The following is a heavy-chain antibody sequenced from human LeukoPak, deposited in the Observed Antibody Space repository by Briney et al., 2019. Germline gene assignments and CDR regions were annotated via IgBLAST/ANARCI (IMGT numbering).Heavy chain of an antibody. V-gene: IGHV3-21*01. D-gene: IGHD6-13*01. Sequence: GGSLRLSCATSGFTFSSYSMNWVRRAPGKGLEWVSSISSSSSYIYYADSVKGRFTISRDNAKNSLYLQMNSLRAEDTAVYYCARAATAAGTSWFDPWGQGTLVTVSS. CDR3: ARAATAAGTSWFDP. CDR1: GFTFSSYS. J-gene: IGHJ5*02. CDR2: ISSSSSYI.